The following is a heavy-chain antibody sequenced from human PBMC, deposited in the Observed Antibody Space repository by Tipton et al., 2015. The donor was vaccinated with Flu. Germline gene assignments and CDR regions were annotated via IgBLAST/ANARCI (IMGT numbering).Heavy chain of an antibody. J-gene: IGHJ6*02. CDR1: GGSISSYY. CDR2: IYYSGST. V-gene: IGHV4-59*07. D-gene: IGHD4-11*01. Sequence: TLSLTYTVSGGSISSYYWSWIRQPPGKGLEWIGYIYYSGSTNYNPSLKGRVTISVDTSKNQFSLRLNSVTAADTAVYYCASATTVTTSGMDVWGQGTTVTVSS. CDR3: ASATTVTTSGMDV.